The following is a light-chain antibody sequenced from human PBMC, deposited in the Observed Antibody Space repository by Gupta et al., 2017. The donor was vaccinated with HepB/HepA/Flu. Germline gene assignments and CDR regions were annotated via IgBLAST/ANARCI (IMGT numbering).Light chain of an antibody. Sequence: EVVMTQSPATLSVSPRERATLSCRASQSISSNLAWFQQKPGQGPRLLIYGASTRATGIPARFSGSGSGTEFTLTISSLQSEDFAVYHCQQYNNWPKTFGQGTRLEIK. J-gene: IGKJ5*01. CDR2: GAS. V-gene: IGKV3-15*01. CDR3: QQYNNWPKT. CDR1: QSISSN.